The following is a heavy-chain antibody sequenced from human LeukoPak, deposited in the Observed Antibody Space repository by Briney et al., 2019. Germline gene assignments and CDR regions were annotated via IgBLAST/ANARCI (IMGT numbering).Heavy chain of an antibody. V-gene: IGHV3-74*01. Sequence: GGSLRLSCAASGFTFSSYWMHWVRQAPGKGLVWVSRINGDGSSTSYADFVKGRFTISRDNAKNTLYLQMNSLRAEDTAVYYCFTIAAGGGQGTLVTVSS. D-gene: IGHD6-13*01. CDR3: FTIAAG. CDR1: GFTFSSYW. CDR2: INGDGSST. J-gene: IGHJ4*02.